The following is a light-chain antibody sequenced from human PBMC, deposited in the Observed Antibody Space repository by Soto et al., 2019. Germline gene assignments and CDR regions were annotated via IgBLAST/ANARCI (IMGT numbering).Light chain of an antibody. J-gene: IGKJ1*01. CDR2: GAS. CDR1: QHIATS. V-gene: IGKV1-39*01. CDR3: QQSSSVPRT. Sequence: DIQMTQSPSLLSASIGDRVTITCRASQHIATSLSWFQHKVGKAPTLLIYGASALQSGVPSRFSGSGSGTHFTLNISGLQPEDFATYYCQQSSSVPRTFGQGTRVDLK.